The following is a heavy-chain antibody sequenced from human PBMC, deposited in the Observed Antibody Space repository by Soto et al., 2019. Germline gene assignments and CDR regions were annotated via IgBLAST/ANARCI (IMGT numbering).Heavy chain of an antibody. CDR2: IIPIFGTA. V-gene: IGHV1-69*12. Sequence: QVQLVQSGAEVKKPGSSVKVSCKASGGTFSSYAISWVRQAPGQGLEWMGGIIPIFGTANYAQKFQGRVTMTADDSTSTAYMELSSLRSEDTAVYYCASVEAYCGGDCSNFDLWGRGTLVTVSS. J-gene: IGHJ2*01. CDR1: GGTFSSYA. CDR3: ASVEAYCGGDCSNFDL. D-gene: IGHD2-21*02.